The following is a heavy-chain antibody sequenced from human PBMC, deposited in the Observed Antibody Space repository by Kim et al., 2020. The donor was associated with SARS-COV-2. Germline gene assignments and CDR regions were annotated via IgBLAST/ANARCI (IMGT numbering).Heavy chain of an antibody. V-gene: IGHV4-31*03. D-gene: IGHD4-17*01. J-gene: IGHJ3*02. CDR3: ASYGDYELSDAFDI. CDR2: IYYSGST. Sequence: SETLSLTCTVSGGSISSGGYYWSWIRQHPGKGLEWIGYIYYSGSTYYNPSLKSRVTISVDTSKNQFSLKLSSVTAADTAVYYCASYGDYELSDAFDIWGQGTMVTVSS. CDR1: GGSISSGGYY.